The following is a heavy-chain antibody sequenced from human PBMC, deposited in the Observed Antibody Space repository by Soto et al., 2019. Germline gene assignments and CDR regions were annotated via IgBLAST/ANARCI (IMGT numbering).Heavy chain of an antibody. CDR2: ISYDGSNK. D-gene: IGHD1-1*01. Sequence: QVQLVESGGGVVQPGRSLRLSCAASGFTFSSYAMHWVRQAPGKGLEWVAVISYDGSNKYYADSVKGRFTISRDNSKNTLYLQMNSLGAEDTAVYYCAAQLDIWGQGTMVTVSS. CDR1: GFTFSSYA. J-gene: IGHJ3*02. CDR3: AAQLDI. V-gene: IGHV3-30-3*01.